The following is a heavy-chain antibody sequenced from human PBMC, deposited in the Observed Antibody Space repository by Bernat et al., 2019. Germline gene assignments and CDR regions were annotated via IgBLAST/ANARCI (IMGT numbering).Heavy chain of an antibody. CDR3: ARGQRGYSSGGDAFDI. J-gene: IGHJ3*02. Sequence: EVQLVESGGGLVQPGGSLRLSCAASGFTFSSYEMNWVRQAPGKGLEWVSYISSSGSTIYYADSVKGRFTISRDNAKNSLYLQMNSLRAEDTAVYYCARGQRGYSSGGDAFDIWGQGTMVTVSS. CDR1: GFTFSSYE. CDR2: ISSSGSTI. V-gene: IGHV3-48*03. D-gene: IGHD6-19*01.